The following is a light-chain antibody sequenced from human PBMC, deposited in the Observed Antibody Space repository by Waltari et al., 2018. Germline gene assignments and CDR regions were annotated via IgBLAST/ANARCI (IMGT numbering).Light chain of an antibody. Sequence: QSALTQPASVSGSPGQSTTISCTGTSSAVGSYNPVSWYQQHPGKAPQLMIYEGSKWPSGVSDRFSGSKSGNTASLTISGRQAEDEADYYCCSYAGSSSVVFGGGTKLTVL. CDR2: EGS. CDR1: SSAVGSYNP. V-gene: IGLV2-23*01. CDR3: CSYAGSSSVV. J-gene: IGLJ2*01.